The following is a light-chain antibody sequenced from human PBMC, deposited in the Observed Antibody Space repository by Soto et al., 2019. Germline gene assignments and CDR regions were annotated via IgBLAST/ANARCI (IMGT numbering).Light chain of an antibody. CDR3: QSYDDSNVV. CDR2: EDN. Sequence: NFMLTQPHSVSESPGKTATISCTRSSGSIADNYVQWYQQRPGSAPTIVIFEDNRRPSGVPDRFSGSIDRSSNSASLTISGLKTEDEADYYCQSYDDSNVVFGGGTKLTVL. V-gene: IGLV6-57*04. CDR1: SGSIADNY. J-gene: IGLJ3*02.